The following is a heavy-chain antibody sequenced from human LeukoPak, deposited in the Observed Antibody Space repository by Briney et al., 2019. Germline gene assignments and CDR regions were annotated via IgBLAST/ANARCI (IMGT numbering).Heavy chain of an antibody. D-gene: IGHD2-2*01. J-gene: IGHJ4*02. CDR1: GFTFSSYW. CDR2: INSDGSST. V-gene: IGHV3-74*01. Sequence: GGSLRLSCAASGFTFSSYWMHWVRQAPGKGLVWVSRINSDGSSTSYADSVKGRFTISRDNAKNTLYLQVNSLRAEDTAVYYCARDRGGRAVPAANFDYWGQGTLVTVSS. CDR3: ARDRGGRAVPAANFDY.